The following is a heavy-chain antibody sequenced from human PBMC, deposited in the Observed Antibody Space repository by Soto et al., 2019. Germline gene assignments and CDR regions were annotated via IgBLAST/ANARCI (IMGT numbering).Heavy chain of an antibody. CDR2: ISGSGGST. Sequence: GGSLRLSCAASGFTFSSYAMSWVRQAPGKGLEWVSAISGSGGSTYYADSVKGRFTISRDNSKNTLYLQMNSLRAEDTAVYYCAKSPQPSITTRNYYYYYYMDVWGKGTTVTVSS. CDR3: AKSPQPSITTRNYYYYYYMDV. J-gene: IGHJ6*03. D-gene: IGHD3-22*01. CDR1: GFTFSSYA. V-gene: IGHV3-23*01.